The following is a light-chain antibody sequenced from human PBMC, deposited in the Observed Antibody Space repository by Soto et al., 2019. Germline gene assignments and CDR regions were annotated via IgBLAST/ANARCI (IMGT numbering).Light chain of an antibody. CDR2: AAS. CDR3: QQYYSYPPFT. V-gene: IGKV1-8*01. CDR1: QGISSY. Sequence: AIRMTQSPSSFSASTGDRVTITCRASQGISSYLAWYQQKPGKAPKILIYAASTLQSGVPSRFSGSGSGTDFTLTISCLQSEDFATYYCQQYYSYPPFTFGPGTKVDIK. J-gene: IGKJ3*01.